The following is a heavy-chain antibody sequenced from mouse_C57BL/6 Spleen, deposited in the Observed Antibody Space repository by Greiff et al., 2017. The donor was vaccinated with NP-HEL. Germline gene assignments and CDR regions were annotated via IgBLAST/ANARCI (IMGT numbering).Heavy chain of an antibody. J-gene: IGHJ1*03. Sequence: EVKLQESGGGLVKPGGSLKLSCAASGFTFSDYGMHWVRQAPEKGLEWVAYISSGSSTIYYADTVKGRFTISRDNAKNTLFLQMTSLRSEYTAMYYCARWTVVATYDVWGTGTTVTVSS. V-gene: IGHV5-17*01. CDR1: GFTFSDYG. D-gene: IGHD1-1*01. CDR3: ARWTVVATYDV. CDR2: ISSGSSTI.